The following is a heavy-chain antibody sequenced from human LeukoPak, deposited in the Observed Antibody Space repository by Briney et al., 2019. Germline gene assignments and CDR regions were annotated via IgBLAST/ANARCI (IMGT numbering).Heavy chain of an antibody. V-gene: IGHV1-69*04. CDR2: IIPILGIA. CDR1: GGTFSSYA. D-gene: IGHD5-18*01. J-gene: IGHJ6*04. Sequence: SVKVSCKASGGTFSSYAISWVRQAPGQGLEWMGRIIPILGIANYAQKFQGRVTITADKSTSTAYMELSSPRSEDTAVYYCARDFKGDTAMARRDVWGKGTTVTVSS. CDR3: ARDFKGDTAMARRDV.